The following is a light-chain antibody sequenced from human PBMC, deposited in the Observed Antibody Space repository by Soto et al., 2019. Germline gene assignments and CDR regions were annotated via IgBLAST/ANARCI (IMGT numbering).Light chain of an antibody. CDR3: QVWDSSTARV. CDR1: NIGSKN. CDR2: RDS. J-gene: IGLJ3*02. Sequence: SYELTQPLSVSVALGQTARITCGGNNIGSKNVHWYQQKPGQAPVLVIYRDSNRTSGIPERFSGYNSGNKATLTISRAQDGDEADYFCQVWDSSTARVFGGGTKLTVL. V-gene: IGLV3-9*01.